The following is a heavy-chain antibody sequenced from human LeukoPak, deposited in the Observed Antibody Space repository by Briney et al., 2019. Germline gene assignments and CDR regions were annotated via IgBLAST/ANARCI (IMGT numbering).Heavy chain of an antibody. CDR2: IYYSGST. D-gene: IGHD6-19*01. J-gene: IGHJ5*02. Sequence: SETLSLTCTVSGGSISSYYWSWIRQPPGKGPEWIGYIYYSGSTNYNPSLKSRVTISVDTSKNQFSLKLSSVTAADTAVYYCARVAAVAGTRWFDPWGQGTLVTVSS. CDR3: ARVAAVAGTRWFDP. V-gene: IGHV4-59*01. CDR1: GGSISSYY.